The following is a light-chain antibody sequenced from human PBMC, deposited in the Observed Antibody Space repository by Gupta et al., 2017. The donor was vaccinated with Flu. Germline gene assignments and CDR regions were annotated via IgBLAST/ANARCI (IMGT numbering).Light chain of an antibody. CDR1: QSVSSK. V-gene: IGKV3D-15*01. CDR2: GAS. CDR3: QHYKNWPRGMYT. J-gene: IGKJ2*01. Sequence: SVAPGECALLSCKASQSVSSKLAWYQQKPGQGPRLLMYGASTRATGSPDRFSGSGGGTECTLTISSLQSEDFAVYYCQHYKNWPRGMYTFGQGTKLEIK.